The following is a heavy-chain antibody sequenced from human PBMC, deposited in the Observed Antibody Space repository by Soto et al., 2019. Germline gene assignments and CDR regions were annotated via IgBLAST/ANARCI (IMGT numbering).Heavy chain of an antibody. J-gene: IGHJ3*01. CDR1: GYTCTRNW. Sequence: VQSLKISGKGSGYTCTRNWIGRVRQMPGKVLQWMGIIFPIDSDTRYSPSSQGQVTFSADNSISTAYLQWSSLNASDTAIYYCATAGGRDFNAFDVWGQGTMVTVS. CDR2: IFPIDSDT. D-gene: IGHD2-21*02. CDR3: ATAGGRDFNAFDV. V-gene: IGHV5-51*01.